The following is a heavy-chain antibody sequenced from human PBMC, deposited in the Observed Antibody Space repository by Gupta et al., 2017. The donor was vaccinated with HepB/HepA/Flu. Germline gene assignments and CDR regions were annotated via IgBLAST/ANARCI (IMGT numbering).Heavy chain of an antibody. J-gene: IGHJ4*02. Sequence: QVQLVESGGGVVQPGRSLRLSCAASGFTFSSYVTYWVRQAPGKGLEWVAVIWYDGSNKYYADSVKGRFTISRDNSKNTLYLQMNSLRAEDTAVYYCARAYYYDSSDYDWGDYWGQGTLVTVSS. CDR1: GFTFSSYV. D-gene: IGHD3-22*01. V-gene: IGHV3-33*01. CDR2: IWYDGSNK. CDR3: ARAYYYDSSDYDWGDY.